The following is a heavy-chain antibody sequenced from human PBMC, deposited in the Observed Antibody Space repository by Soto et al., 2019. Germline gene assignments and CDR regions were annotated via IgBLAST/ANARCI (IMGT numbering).Heavy chain of an antibody. CDR2: ISAYNGNT. CDR3: ARDYYDSSGYSNWFDP. J-gene: IGHJ5*02. V-gene: IGHV1-18*01. D-gene: IGHD3-22*01. CDR1: GYTFTSYA. Sequence: GASVKVSCKASGYTFTSYAICWVRQAPGQGLEWMGWISAYNGNTNYAQKLQGRVTMTTDTSTSTAYMELRSLRSDDTAVYYCARDYYDSSGYSNWFDPWGQGTLVTVSS.